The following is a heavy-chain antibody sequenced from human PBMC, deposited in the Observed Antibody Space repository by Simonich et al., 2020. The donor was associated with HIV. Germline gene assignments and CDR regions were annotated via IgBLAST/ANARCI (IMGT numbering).Heavy chain of an antibody. CDR3: ARGGYCSGGSCYPLFSRYGMDV. CDR2: INHRGIT. Sequence: QVQLQQWGAGLLKPSETLSLTCAVYGGSFSGYYWSWIRQPPGKGLEGIGEINHRGITNYNPSLKSRVTISVDTSKNQFSRKLSSVTAADTAVYYCARGGYCSGGSCYPLFSRYGMDVWGQGTTVTVSS. V-gene: IGHV4-34*01. CDR1: GGSFSGYY. D-gene: IGHD2-15*01. J-gene: IGHJ6*02.